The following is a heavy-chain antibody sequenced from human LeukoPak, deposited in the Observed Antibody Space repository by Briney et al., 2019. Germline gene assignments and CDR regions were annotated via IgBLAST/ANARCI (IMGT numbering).Heavy chain of an antibody. CDR3: ARDPDYGGWLDS. D-gene: IGHD4-17*01. CDR2: IYTSGST. V-gene: IGHV4-4*07. J-gene: IGHJ5*01. CDR1: GGSISSYY. Sequence: SETLSLTCTVSGGSISSYYWSWIRKPARQGLEWIRRIYTSGSTTYNPSLKSRVTMSVDTSKNHFSLKLSSATAADTAVYYCARDPDYGGWLDSWGQGTLVTVSS.